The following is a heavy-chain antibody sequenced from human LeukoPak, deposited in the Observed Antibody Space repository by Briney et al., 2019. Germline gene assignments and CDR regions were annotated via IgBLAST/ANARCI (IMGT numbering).Heavy chain of an antibody. D-gene: IGHD3-10*02. Sequence: GSLRLSCVGSGFSFSDTWMSWVRQTPGKGLEWVASISNGGYATYYVDSVRGRFTISRDDAKNSLFLQMNGLGADDTAVYYCTRENYVPDSWGQGTLVTVSS. CDR1: GFSFSDTW. CDR2: ISNGGYAT. CDR3: TRENYVPDS. J-gene: IGHJ5*02. V-gene: IGHV3-7*03.